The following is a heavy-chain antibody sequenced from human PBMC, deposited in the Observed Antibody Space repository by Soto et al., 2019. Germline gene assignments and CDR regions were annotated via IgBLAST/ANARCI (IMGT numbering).Heavy chain of an antibody. Sequence: GGTLRLSCAASGVTFSSYGMHWVRQAPGKGLEWVAVIWYDGSNKYYADPVKGRFTISRDNPKNTLYLQMNSLRAEDTAVYYCARGPIMVRGVITLNPYWGQGTLVTVSS. CDR2: IWYDGSNK. V-gene: IGHV3-33*01. D-gene: IGHD3-10*01. CDR1: GVTFSSYG. CDR3: ARGPIMVRGVITLNPY. J-gene: IGHJ4*02.